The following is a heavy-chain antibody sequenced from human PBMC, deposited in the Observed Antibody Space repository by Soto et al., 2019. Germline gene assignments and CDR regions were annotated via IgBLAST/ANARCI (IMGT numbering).Heavy chain of an antibody. CDR1: GGSVSSDY. CDR3: ARGGWYEDH. J-gene: IGHJ4*02. Sequence: SETLSLTCTVSGGSVSSDYWSWIRQPPGKGLEWIGYTHNSGNTDYNPSLKSRVTISLDASRNEFSLSLRSVTAADTAIYYCARGGWYEDHWGQGTLVTVSS. V-gene: IGHV4-59*08. D-gene: IGHD6-19*01. CDR2: THNSGNT.